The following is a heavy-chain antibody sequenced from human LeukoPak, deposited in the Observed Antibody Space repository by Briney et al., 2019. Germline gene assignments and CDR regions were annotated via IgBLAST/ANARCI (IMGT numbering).Heavy chain of an antibody. CDR1: GYTFTSYG. J-gene: IGHJ3*02. CDR2: ISAYNGYT. Sequence: ASVKVSCKASGYTFTSYGISWVRQAPGQGLEWMGWISAYNGYTNYAQKLQGRVTMTTDTSTSTVYMELRSLRSDDTAVYFCARESYDSSGYSSHAFDIWGQGTMVTVSS. CDR3: ARESYDSSGYSSHAFDI. V-gene: IGHV1-18*01. D-gene: IGHD3-22*01.